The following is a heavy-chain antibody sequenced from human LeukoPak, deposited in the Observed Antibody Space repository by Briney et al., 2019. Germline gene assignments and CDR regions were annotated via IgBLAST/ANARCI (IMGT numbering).Heavy chain of an antibody. J-gene: IGHJ4*02. D-gene: IGHD1-26*01. V-gene: IGHV4-59*01. CDR1: VGPISSYY. CDR2: IYYSWST. Sequence: PSDTLSLTCTVSVGPISSYYWSWIRHPPGKGLEGIGYIYYSWSTNYNPSLKRRLTLSVQTSKHQFSLKLSSVTAAGTAVYYFARDHGGGYLIADSGQRTLVSVSS. CDR3: ARDHGGGYLIAD.